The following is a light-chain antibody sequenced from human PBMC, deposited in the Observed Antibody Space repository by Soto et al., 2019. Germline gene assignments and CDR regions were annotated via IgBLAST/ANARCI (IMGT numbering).Light chain of an antibody. CDR3: ISYTSINLYG. J-gene: IGLJ1*01. CDR2: DVS. Sequence: QSVLTQPASVSGSPGQSISISCTGTSSDVGGYEYVSWYQQHAGKAPKLMIYDVSSRPSGVSNRFSGSKSGNTASLTISGLQAEDEADYYCISYTSINLYGLGTGTKVTVL. V-gene: IGLV2-14*01. CDR1: SSDVGGYEY.